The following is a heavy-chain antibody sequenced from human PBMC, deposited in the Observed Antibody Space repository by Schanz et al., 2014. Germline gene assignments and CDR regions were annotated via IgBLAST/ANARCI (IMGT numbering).Heavy chain of an antibody. CDR1: GGTFSTYP. Sequence: QVQLVQSGAEVKKPGSSMKVSCKASGGTFSTYPINWLRQAPGQGLEWMGRIIPIHGIVNYAQNFQGRVTITADKSTSTAYMELSSLRSEDTAMYYCASSGAGYSSSWDFDYWGQGTLVTVSS. CDR2: IIPIHGIV. J-gene: IGHJ4*02. D-gene: IGHD6-13*01. V-gene: IGHV1-69*02. CDR3: ASSGAGYSSSWDFDY.